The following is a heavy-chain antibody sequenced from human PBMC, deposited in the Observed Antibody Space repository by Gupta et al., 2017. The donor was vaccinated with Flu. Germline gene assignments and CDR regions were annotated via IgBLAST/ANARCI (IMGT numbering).Heavy chain of an antibody. J-gene: IGHJ6*02. CDR1: GGSISSCNG. CDR2: IYHSGNT. Sequence: QVQLQESGLGVVKRSGTLALTCAASGGSISSCNGLNWFRQPPGKGLEWIGEIYHSGNTNYNPSLKSRVTISVDKSKNQFSLKLSSVTAADTAVYYCARGYCSGGTCYPSRGMDVWGQGTTVTVSS. D-gene: IGHD2-15*01. V-gene: IGHV4-4*02. CDR3: ARGYCSGGTCYPSRGMDV.